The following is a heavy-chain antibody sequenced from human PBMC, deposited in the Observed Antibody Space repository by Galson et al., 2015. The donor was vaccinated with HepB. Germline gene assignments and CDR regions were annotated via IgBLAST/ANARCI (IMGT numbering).Heavy chain of an antibody. CDR3: ARDQHHYYYYGLDV. CDR2: IWHDGSTK. Sequence: SLRLSCAASGLSFSTYAMHWVRQAPGKGLEWVAVIWHDGSTKYYADSVKGRFTISRDNSKNMVYLQMNSLRAEDTAVYYCARDQHHYYYYGLDVWGQGTTVTVSS. CDR1: GLSFSTYA. J-gene: IGHJ6*02. V-gene: IGHV3-33*01.